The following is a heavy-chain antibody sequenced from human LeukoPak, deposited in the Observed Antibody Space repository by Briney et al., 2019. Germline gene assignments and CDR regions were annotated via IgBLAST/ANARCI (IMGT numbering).Heavy chain of an antibody. V-gene: IGHV3-9*01. Sequence: GGSLRPSCAASGFTFDDYAMYWVRHAPGKGLEWVSGISWNSGSIGYADSVKGRITISRDNAKNSLYLQMNSLRAEDTALYYCAKGRGGWHDYFDYWGQGTLVTVSS. CDR3: AKGRGGWHDYFDY. J-gene: IGHJ4*02. CDR2: ISWNSGSI. D-gene: IGHD6-19*01. CDR1: GFTFDDYA.